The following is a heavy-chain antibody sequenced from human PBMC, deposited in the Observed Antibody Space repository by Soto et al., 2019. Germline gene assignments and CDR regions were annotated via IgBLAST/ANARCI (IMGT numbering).Heavy chain of an antibody. CDR3: ARTGVAQHDAFDI. V-gene: IGHV4-39*01. CDR2: IYYSGST. J-gene: IGHJ3*02. D-gene: IGHD3-10*01. Sequence: QLQLQESGPGLVKPSEPLSLTCTVSGGSISSSSYYWGWIRQPPGKGLEWIGSIYYSGSTYYNPSLKRRVTISLDTSKNQFSLKLSSVTAADTAVYYCARTGVAQHDAFDIWDQGTMVTVSS. CDR1: GGSISSSSYY.